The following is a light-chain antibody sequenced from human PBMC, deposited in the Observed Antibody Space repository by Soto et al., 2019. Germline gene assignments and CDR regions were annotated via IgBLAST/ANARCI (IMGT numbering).Light chain of an antibody. CDR3: QSYDSSPYYV. CDR2: GNS. CDR1: SSNIGAGYD. J-gene: IGLJ1*01. Sequence: QSVLTQPPSVSGAPGQRVTISCTGSSSNIGAGYDVHWYQQLPGTAPKLLIYGNSNRPSGVPDRFSGSKSGTSASLAITGLQAEDEADYYCQSYDSSPYYVFGTGTQLTVL. V-gene: IGLV1-40*01.